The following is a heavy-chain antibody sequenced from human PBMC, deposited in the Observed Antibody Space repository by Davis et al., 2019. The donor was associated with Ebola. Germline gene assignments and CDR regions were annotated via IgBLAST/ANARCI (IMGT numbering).Heavy chain of an antibody. V-gene: IGHV6-1*01. CDR3: TRGWLRGAMEV. D-gene: IGHD5-24*01. CDR1: GDSVSGNNGA. Sequence: PSETLSLTCAISGDSVSGNNGAWNWIRQSPSRGLEWLGRTYYNSKWYIDYAVSVKSRLIINPDTSKNQFSLQLNSVTPEDRGVYYCTRGWLRGAMEVWAQGTTATVSS. CDR2: TYYNSKWYI. J-gene: IGHJ6*02.